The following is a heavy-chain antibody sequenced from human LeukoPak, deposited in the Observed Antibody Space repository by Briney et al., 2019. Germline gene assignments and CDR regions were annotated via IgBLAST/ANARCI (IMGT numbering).Heavy chain of an antibody. V-gene: IGHV4-59*01. CDR2: IYYSGST. J-gene: IGHJ6*02. Sequence: SETLSLTCAVYGGSFSSYYWSWIRQPPGKGLEWIGYIYYSGSTNYNPSLKSRVTISVDTSKNQFSLKLSSVTAADTAVYYCARARLYGSYYYYYGMDVWGQGTTVTVSS. CDR3: ARARLYGSYYYYYGMDV. CDR1: GGSFSSYY. D-gene: IGHD2-8*01.